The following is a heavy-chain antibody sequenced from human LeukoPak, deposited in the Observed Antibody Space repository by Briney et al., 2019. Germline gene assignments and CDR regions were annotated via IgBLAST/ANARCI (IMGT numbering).Heavy chain of an antibody. Sequence: PSETLSLTCAVYGGSFSGYYWSWIRQSPGKGLEWIGEIGHTGSTNYNPSLQSRVTISVGTSKNQFSLKLSSVTAADTAVYYCARDQPPNWFDPWGQGTLVTVSS. CDR2: IGHTGST. D-gene: IGHD1-14*01. V-gene: IGHV4-34*01. CDR3: ARDQPPNWFDP. J-gene: IGHJ5*02. CDR1: GGSFSGYY.